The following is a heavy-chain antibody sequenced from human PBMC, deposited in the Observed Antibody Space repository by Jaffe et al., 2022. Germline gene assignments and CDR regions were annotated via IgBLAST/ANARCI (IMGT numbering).Heavy chain of an antibody. Sequence: QVQLQESGPGLVKPSETLSLTCTVSGGSVSSGSYYWSWIRQPPGKGLEWIGYIYYSGSTNYNPSLKSRVTISVDTSKNQFSLKLSSVTAADTAVYYCAREFRYYDFWSGYFLFDYWGQGTLVTVSS. J-gene: IGHJ4*02. CDR2: IYYSGST. D-gene: IGHD3-3*01. CDR1: GGSVSSGSYY. V-gene: IGHV4-61*01. CDR3: AREFRYYDFWSGYFLFDY.